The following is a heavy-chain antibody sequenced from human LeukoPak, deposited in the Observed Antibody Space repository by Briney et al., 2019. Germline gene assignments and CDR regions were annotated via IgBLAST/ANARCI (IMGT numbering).Heavy chain of an antibody. CDR2: IYHSGST. CDR3: ARDAISTGYNWEYDY. Sequence: SETLSLTCTVSGGSISSGGYYWSWIRQPPGKGLEWIGYIYHSGSTYYNPSLKSRVTISVDRSKNQFSLKLSSVTAADTAVYYCARDAISTGYNWEYDYWGQGTLVTVSS. CDR1: GGSISSGGYY. V-gene: IGHV4-30-2*01. J-gene: IGHJ4*02. D-gene: IGHD5-24*01.